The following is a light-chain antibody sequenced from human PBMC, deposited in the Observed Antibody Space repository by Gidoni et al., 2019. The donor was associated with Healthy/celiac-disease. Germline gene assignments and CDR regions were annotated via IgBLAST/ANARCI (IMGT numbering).Light chain of an antibody. CDR3: GTWDSSLSASYV. V-gene: IGLV1-51*01. CDR2: DNN. J-gene: IGLJ1*01. Sequence: QSVFTHPPSVSAAPGQKVTISSSGSCSNIGNNYVSWYQQLPGTAPKLLIYDNNKRPSGIPDRFSGSKSGTSATLGITGLQTGDEADYYCGTWDSSLSASYVFGTGTKVTVL. CDR1: CSNIGNNY.